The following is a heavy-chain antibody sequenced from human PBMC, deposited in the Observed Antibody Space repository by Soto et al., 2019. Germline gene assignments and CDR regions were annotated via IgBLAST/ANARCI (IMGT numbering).Heavy chain of an antibody. V-gene: IGHV1-69*13. CDR3: ARGPTTVVTPGYFDY. D-gene: IGHD4-17*01. CDR2: IIPIFGTA. Sequence: AVKVSCKASGGTFSSYAISWVRQAPGQGLEWMGGIIPIFGTANYAQKFQGRVTITADESTSTAYMELSSLRSEDTAVYYCARGPTTVVTPGYFDYWGQGTLVTVSS. CDR1: GGTFSSYA. J-gene: IGHJ4*02.